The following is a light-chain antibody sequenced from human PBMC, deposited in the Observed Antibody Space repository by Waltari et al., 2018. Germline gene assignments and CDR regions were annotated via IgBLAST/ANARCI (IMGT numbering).Light chain of an antibody. CDR1: TSIGNY. J-gene: IGKJ2*01. V-gene: IGKV3-15*01. Sequence: IVITQSPGTLAVSPGARVPLSCRASTSIGNYLVCYQQKPGQSPRLIIHDAFSRATGIPVRFSGSGSGTEFTLTISSLQSEDFAIYYCQHYHNFPHTFGQGTKVEIK. CDR2: DAF. CDR3: QHYHNFPHT.